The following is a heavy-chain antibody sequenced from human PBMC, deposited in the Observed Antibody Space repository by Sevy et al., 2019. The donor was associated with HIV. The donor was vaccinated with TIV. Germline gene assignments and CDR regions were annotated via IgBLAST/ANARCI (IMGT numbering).Heavy chain of an antibody. J-gene: IGHJ5*02. Sequence: ASVKVSCKASGGTFSSYAISWVRQAPGQGLEWMGGIIPIFGTANYAQKFQGRVTITGDESTSTAYMELSSLRSEDTAVYYCARERYGSGSYPWFDPWGQGTLVTVSS. CDR2: IIPIFGTA. D-gene: IGHD3-10*01. CDR3: ARERYGSGSYPWFDP. CDR1: GGTFSSYA. V-gene: IGHV1-69*13.